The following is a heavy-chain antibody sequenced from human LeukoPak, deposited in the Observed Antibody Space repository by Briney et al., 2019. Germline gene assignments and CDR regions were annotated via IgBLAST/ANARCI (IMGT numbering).Heavy chain of an antibody. CDR2: INHSGST. J-gene: IGHJ4*02. CDR1: GGSISSYY. V-gene: IGHV4-59*12. D-gene: IGHD2-21*01. Sequence: SETLSLTCTVSGGSISSYYWSWIRQPAGKGLEWIGEINHSGSTNYNPSLKSRVTISVDKSKNQFSLELSSVTAADTAVYYCAANGGSSIYYFDYWGQGTLVTVSS. CDR3: AANGGSSIYYFDY.